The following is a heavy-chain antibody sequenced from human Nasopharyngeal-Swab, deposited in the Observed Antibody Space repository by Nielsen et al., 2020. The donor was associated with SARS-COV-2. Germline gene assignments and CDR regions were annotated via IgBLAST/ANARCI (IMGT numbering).Heavy chain of an antibody. Sequence: IRPPPGKGLEWIGYIYHSGSTYSLPSLKSRVTISVDTSKNQFSLKLSSVTAADPAVYYCARASSWFGELFSRGLSYFDYWGQGTLVTVSS. J-gene: IGHJ4*02. CDR3: ARASSWFGELFSRGLSYFDY. CDR2: IYHSGST. V-gene: IGHV4-31*02. D-gene: IGHD3-10*01.